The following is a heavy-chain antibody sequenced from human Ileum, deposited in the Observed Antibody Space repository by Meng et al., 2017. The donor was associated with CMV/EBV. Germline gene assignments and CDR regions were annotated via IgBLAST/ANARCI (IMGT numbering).Heavy chain of an antibody. CDR1: GFTFSNQA. D-gene: IGHD3-10*01. CDR2: ISYDGSNK. CDR3: ARNTFYYGSGSRYFDY. V-gene: IGHV3-30-3*01. J-gene: IGHJ4*02. Sequence: GFTFSNQAMHWVRQAPGKRLEWVALISYDGSNKYYADSMKGRLTISRDNSKNTLHLQMSNLGAEDTAVYYCARNTFYYGSGSRYFDYWGQGTLVTVSS.